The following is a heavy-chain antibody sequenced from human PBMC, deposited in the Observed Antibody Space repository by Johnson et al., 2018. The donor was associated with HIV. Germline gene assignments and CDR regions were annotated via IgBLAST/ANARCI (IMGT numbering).Heavy chain of an antibody. V-gene: IGHV3-9*01. D-gene: IGHD1-26*01. CDR2: ISWNSGSI. CDR3: AREGPQFAGGDAFDI. CDR1: GFTFDDYA. Sequence: VQLVESGGGLVQPGRSLRLSCAASGFTFDDYAMHWVRLAPGKGLEWVSGISWNSGSIDYADSVKGRFTISRDNSKNTLYLQMNSLRAEDTAVYYCAREGPQFAGGDAFDIWGQGTMVTVSS. J-gene: IGHJ3*02.